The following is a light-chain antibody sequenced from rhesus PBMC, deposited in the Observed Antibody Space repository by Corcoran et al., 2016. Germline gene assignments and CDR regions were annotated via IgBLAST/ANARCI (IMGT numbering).Light chain of an antibody. CDR2: KAS. J-gene: IGKJ3*01. CDR3: QQYSSSPFT. Sequence: GDTVTITCRASQSISSWLAWYQQKPGKAPKLLIYKASSLESGVTSRFSGSGFGTDFTLTISSLQSEDFATYSCQQYSSSPFTFGPVTKLDIK. V-gene: IGKV1-22*01. CDR1: QSISSW.